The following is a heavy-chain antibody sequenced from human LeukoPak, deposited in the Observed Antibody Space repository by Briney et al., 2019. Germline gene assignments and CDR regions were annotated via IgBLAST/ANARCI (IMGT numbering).Heavy chain of an antibody. J-gene: IGHJ4*02. V-gene: IGHV3-33*01. CDR3: ARSNYYDSSGYYGLDY. CDR1: GFTFSSYG. Sequence: GGSLILSCAASGFTFSSYGMHWVRQAPGKGLEWVAVIWYDGSNKYYADSVKGRFTISRDNSKNTLYLQINSLRAEDTAVYYCARSNYYDSSGYYGLDYWGQGTLVTVSS. CDR2: IWYDGSNK. D-gene: IGHD3-22*01.